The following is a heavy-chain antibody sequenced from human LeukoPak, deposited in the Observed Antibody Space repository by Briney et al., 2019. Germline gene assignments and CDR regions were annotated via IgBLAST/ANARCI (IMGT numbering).Heavy chain of an antibody. D-gene: IGHD1-26*01. V-gene: IGHV4-4*07. J-gene: IGHJ6*04. Sequence: SETLSLTCTVSGASISTYYWSWFRQPAGKGLEWIGRIHASGNTNYNPSLKSRVFMSIDVSKNQFSLRLNSVTAADTAVFFCARDIGSRVWGKGTTVIVSS. CDR3: ARDIGSRV. CDR2: IHASGNT. CDR1: GASISTYY.